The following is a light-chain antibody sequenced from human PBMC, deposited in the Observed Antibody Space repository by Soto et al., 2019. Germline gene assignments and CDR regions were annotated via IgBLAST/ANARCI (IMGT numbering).Light chain of an antibody. CDR1: QSISKY. CDR3: QQSYRTPYT. Sequence: DIQMTQSPSSRSASVGDRVTITCRASQSISKYLNWYQQKPGKAPSLLMYAVSSLQGGVPPRFSGSASGTNFSLTIAGLQREDFATYHCQQSYRTPYTFGQGTKREIK. V-gene: IGKV1-39*01. CDR2: AVS. J-gene: IGKJ2*01.